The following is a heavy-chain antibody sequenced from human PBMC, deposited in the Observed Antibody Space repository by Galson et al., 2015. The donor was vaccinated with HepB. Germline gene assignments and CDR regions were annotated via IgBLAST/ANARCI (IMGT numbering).Heavy chain of an antibody. V-gene: IGHV3-23*01. Sequence: SLRLSCAASGFTSSSYAMSWVRQAPGKGLEWVSVISGSGGSTYHADSVKGRFTISRDNSKNTLYLQLNSLRAEDTAVYFCAKAPSSSSSRYFDYWGQGTLVTVSS. J-gene: IGHJ4*02. CDR2: ISGSGGST. CDR1: GFTSSSYA. CDR3: AKAPSSSSSRYFDY. D-gene: IGHD6-6*01.